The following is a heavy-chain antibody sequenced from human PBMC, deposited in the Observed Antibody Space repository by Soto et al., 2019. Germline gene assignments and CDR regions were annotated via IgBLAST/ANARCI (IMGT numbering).Heavy chain of an antibody. CDR2: ISAYNGNT. V-gene: IGHV1-18*01. D-gene: IGHD6-19*01. Sequence: QVQLVQSGAEVKKPGASVKVSCKSSGYTFTSYGISWVRQAPGQGLEWMGWISAYNGNTNYAQKLQGRVTMTTDTPTSTVYMELSSLRSDDTAVFYCARRPIAVAGTLDAFDIWGQGTMVTVSS. CDR3: ARRPIAVAGTLDAFDI. CDR1: GYTFTSYG. J-gene: IGHJ3*02.